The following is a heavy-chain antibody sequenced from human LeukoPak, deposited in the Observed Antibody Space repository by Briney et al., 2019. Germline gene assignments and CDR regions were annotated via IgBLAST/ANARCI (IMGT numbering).Heavy chain of an antibody. CDR2: ISGSGGST. J-gene: IGHJ4*02. CDR1: GFTFSSYA. CDR3: AKASGYNYGYGDY. D-gene: IGHD5-18*01. Sequence: GALRLSCAASGFTFSSYAMSWVHQAPGKGLEWVSAISGSGGSTYYVDSVKGRFTISRDDSKNTLFLQTNSLRAEDTAVYYCAKASGYNYGYGDYWGQGTLVTVSS. V-gene: IGHV3-23*01.